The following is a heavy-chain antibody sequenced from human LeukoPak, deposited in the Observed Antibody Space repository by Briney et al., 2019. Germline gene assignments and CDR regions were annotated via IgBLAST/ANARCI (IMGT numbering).Heavy chain of an antibody. CDR2: INPNSGGT. CDR1: GYTFSDYY. V-gene: IGHV1-2*02. Sequence: GFSVNVSYKASGYTFSDYYMHWVRQAPGQGLEWMGWINPNSGGTNFAQKFQGRVTMTRDTSISTAYMQLSRLRSDAKAVYYCARRGYSGYDFYIDYWGQGTLVTVSS. CDR3: ARRGYSGYDFYIDY. D-gene: IGHD5-12*01. J-gene: IGHJ4*02.